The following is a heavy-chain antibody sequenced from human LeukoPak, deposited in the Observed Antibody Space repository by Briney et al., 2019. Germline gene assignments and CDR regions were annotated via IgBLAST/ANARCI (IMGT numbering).Heavy chain of an antibody. V-gene: IGHV3-21*01. CDR1: GFTFSTYT. CDR3: ARDGEAARSFDY. Sequence: PGGSLRLSCAASGFTFSTYTMNWVRQAPGKGLEWVSFISTSSSSKNYAGSLKGRFTISRDNAKNSLYLQMSTLRAEDTAVYYCARDGEAARSFDYWGQGTLVTVSS. J-gene: IGHJ4*02. D-gene: IGHD6-6*01. CDR2: ISTSSSSK.